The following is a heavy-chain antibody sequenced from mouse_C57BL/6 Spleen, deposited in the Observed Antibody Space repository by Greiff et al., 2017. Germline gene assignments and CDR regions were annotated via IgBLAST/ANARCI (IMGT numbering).Heavy chain of an antibody. CDR1: GYTFTDYY. Sequence: VQLKQSGPELVKPGASVKISCKASGYTFTDYYMNWVKQSHGKSLEWIGDINPNNGGTSYNQKFKGKATLTVDKSSSTAYMELRSLTSEDSAVYYCARPRYSNFWYFDVWGTGTTVTVSS. J-gene: IGHJ1*03. CDR3: ARPRYSNFWYFDV. D-gene: IGHD2-5*01. CDR2: INPNNGGT. V-gene: IGHV1-26*01.